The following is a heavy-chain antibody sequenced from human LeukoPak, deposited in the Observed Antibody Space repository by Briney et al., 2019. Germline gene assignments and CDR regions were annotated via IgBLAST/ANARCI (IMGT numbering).Heavy chain of an antibody. Sequence: PSQTLSLTCTVSGGSISSGSYYWSRIRQPAGKGLEWIGRIYTSGSTNYNPSLKSRVTISVDTSKNQFSLKLSSVTAADTAVYYCARDLGYGEFDYWGQGTLVTVSS. CDR3: ARDLGYGEFDY. CDR2: IYTSGST. D-gene: IGHD4-17*01. J-gene: IGHJ4*02. CDR1: GGSISSGSYY. V-gene: IGHV4-61*02.